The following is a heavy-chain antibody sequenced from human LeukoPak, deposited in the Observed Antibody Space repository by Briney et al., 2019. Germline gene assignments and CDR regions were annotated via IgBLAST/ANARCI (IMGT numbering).Heavy chain of an antibody. CDR1: GYTFSSYG. J-gene: IGHJ4*02. CDR2: ISAYNGNT. D-gene: IGHD3-22*01. V-gene: IGHV1-18*01. Sequence: GASVKVSCKASGYTFSSYGISWVRQAPGQGLEWMGWISAYNGNTNYAQKVHGRVTLTTETSTTTAYMELRSLRSDDTAVYYCARDRQLGSSGYYAAYWGQGTLVTVSS. CDR3: ARDRQLGSSGYYAAY.